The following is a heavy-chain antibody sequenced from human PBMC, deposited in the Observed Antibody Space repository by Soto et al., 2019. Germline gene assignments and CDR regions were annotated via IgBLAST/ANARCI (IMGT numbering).Heavy chain of an antibody. CDR1: GAPISGGGSS. CDR2: IYHSGST. J-gene: IGHJ5*02. D-gene: IGHD4-17*01. CDR3: ARFYGDYENWFDP. V-gene: IGHV4-30-2*01. Sequence: QLQRQESGSGLVKPSRTLSLTCAVSGAPISGGGSSGSGIGHPQGRGREWIGYIYHSGSTYYNPSLKSRVTISVDRSKNQFSLKLSSVTAADTAVYYCARFYGDYENWFDPWGQGTLVTVSS.